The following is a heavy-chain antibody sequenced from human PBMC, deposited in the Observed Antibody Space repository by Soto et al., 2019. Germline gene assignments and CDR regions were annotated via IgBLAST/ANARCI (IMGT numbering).Heavy chain of an antibody. J-gene: IGHJ4*02. D-gene: IGHD3-16*01. CDR2: IYYSGST. Sequence: QVQLQESGPGLVKPSETLSLTCTVSGGSISSYYWSWIRQPPGKGLEWIGYIYYSGSTNYNPSLKGRVTISVETSKNQFSLKLSSVTAADTAVYFCAGLGGGGNFAYWGQGTLVTVSS. CDR1: GGSISSYY. CDR3: AGLGGGGNFAY. V-gene: IGHV4-59*01.